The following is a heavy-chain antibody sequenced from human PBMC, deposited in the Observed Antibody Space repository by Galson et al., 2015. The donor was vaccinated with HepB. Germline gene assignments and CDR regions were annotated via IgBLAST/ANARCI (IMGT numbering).Heavy chain of an antibody. CDR3: ARDEVD. D-gene: IGHD2-15*01. V-gene: IGHV1-3*01. J-gene: IGHJ4*02. CDR2: INVGNGDT. CDR1: GSTFTTFK. Sequence: SVTVSCKAPGSTFTTFKIHWVRQAPGQGLEWMGWINVGNGDTQYSQKFQGRVTVTGDASANTAYMEVSSLRTEDTAVYYCARDEVDWGQGTLVTVSS.